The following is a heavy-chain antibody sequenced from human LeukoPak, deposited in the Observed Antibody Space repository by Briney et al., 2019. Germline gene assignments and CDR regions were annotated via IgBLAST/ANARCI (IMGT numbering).Heavy chain of an antibody. V-gene: IGHV4-59*01. CDR2: IYYSGST. J-gene: IGHJ6*02. CDR3: ARVEWNPILTGSYYHYGLDV. Sequence: PSETLSLTCTVSGGSISSYYWSWIRQPPGKGLEWIGYIYYSGSTNYNPSLKSRVTISADTSKNQFSLKLSSVTAADTALYYCARVEWNPILTGSYYHYGLDVWGQGTTVTVSS. CDR1: GGSISSYY. D-gene: IGHD3-3*01.